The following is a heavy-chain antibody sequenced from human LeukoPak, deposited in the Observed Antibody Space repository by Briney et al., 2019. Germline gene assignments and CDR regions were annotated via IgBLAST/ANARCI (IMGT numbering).Heavy chain of an antibody. V-gene: IGHV3-53*04. Sequence: GGSLRLSCAASGFTVSSNYMSWVRQAPGKGLEWVSVIYSGGSTYYADSVKGRFAISRHNSKNTLYLQMNSLRAEDTAVYYCARSRPYDYVWGSYRQYYFDYWGQGTLVTVSS. D-gene: IGHD3-16*02. J-gene: IGHJ4*02. CDR1: GFTVSSNY. CDR3: ARSRPYDYVWGSYRQYYFDY. CDR2: IYSGGST.